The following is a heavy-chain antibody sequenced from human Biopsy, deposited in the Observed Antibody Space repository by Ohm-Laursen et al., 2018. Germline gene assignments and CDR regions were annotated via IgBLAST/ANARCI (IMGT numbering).Heavy chain of an antibody. V-gene: IGHV4-39*01. D-gene: IGHD3-3*01. CDR2: VCYSGST. Sequence: SETLSLTCSVSGGSISSRNHYWGWLRQPPGEGLEWIGHVCYSGSTFYNSSLESRVTVSVDTSKNQFHLRLTSMSASDTAVYYCARHSLDDFWSGAHYYFDYWGLGTLVTVSS. CDR1: GGSISSRNHY. J-gene: IGHJ4*02. CDR3: ARHSLDDFWSGAHYYFDY.